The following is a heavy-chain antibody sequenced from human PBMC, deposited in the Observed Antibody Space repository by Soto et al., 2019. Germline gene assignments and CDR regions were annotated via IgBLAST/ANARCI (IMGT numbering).Heavy chain of an antibody. V-gene: IGHV4-59*02. Sequence: QVQLQESGPGLVKPSETLSLTCIVSGDSVSSYYWSWIRQPPGKGLEWIGYISYSGSIKYNPSLESRVTLSVDTSKNQLAPKLNSVTAADTAVYYCASADSTPYYFDYWGQGTLVTVFS. J-gene: IGHJ4*02. CDR2: ISYSGSI. CDR3: ASADSTPYYFDY. CDR1: GDSVSSYY. D-gene: IGHD2-2*01.